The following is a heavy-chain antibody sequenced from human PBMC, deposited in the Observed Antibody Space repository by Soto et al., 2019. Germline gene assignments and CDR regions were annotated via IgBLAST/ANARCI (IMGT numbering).Heavy chain of an antibody. J-gene: IGHJ6*03. Sequence: GGSLRLSCAASGFTFSSYSMNWVRQAPGKGLEWVSYISSSSSTIYYADSVKGRFTISRDNAKNSLYLQMNSLRAEDTAVYYCARDRHDYGDPNYYYYYMDVWGKGTTVTVSS. D-gene: IGHD4-17*01. CDR2: ISSSSSTI. CDR3: ARDRHDYGDPNYYYYYMDV. V-gene: IGHV3-48*01. CDR1: GFTFSSYS.